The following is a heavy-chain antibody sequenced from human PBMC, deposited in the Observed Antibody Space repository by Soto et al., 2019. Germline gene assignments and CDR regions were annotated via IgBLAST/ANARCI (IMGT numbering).Heavy chain of an antibody. CDR1: GGSISSSKW. CDR2: IYHSGST. D-gene: IGHD2-2*01. Sequence: QVQLQESGPGLVKPSGTLSLTCAVSGGSISSSKWWSWVRQPPGKGLEWIGEIYHSGSTNYNPSLNSRVTISVDKSKNQFFLKLSSVTAADTAVYYCASREYTSPSNWFDPWGQGTLVSVSS. CDR3: ASREYTSPSNWFDP. V-gene: IGHV4-4*02. J-gene: IGHJ5*02.